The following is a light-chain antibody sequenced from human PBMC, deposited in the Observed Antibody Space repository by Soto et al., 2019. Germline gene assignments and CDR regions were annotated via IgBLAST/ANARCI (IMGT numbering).Light chain of an antibody. CDR2: DAS. V-gene: IGKV1-5*01. Sequence: DIQMTQSPSTLSASVGDRVTITFRASQNINRRLAWYQQKPGKAPNLLIYDASSLESGVPARFSGGGSGTEFTLTISSLQPDDFSTFYCQQYNNYPWTFGQGTKVDIK. CDR3: QQYNNYPWT. J-gene: IGKJ1*01. CDR1: QNINRR.